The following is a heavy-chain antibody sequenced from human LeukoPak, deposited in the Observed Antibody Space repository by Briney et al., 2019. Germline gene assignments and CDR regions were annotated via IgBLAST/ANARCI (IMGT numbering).Heavy chain of an antibody. V-gene: IGHV3-23*01. J-gene: IGHJ4*02. D-gene: IGHD6-19*01. Sequence: GGSLRLSCGASGFTFSSYAMSWVRQAPGKGLEWVSAISGSGGRTYYADSVKGRFTISRDNSKNTLYLQMNSLRAEDTAVYYCAKFNFGSGWYYFDYWGQGTLVTVSS. CDR2: ISGSGGRT. CDR1: GFTFSSYA. CDR3: AKFNFGSGWYYFDY.